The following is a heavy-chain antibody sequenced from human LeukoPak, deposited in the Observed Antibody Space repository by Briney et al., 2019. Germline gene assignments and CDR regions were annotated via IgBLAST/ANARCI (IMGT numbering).Heavy chain of an antibody. Sequence: GGSLRLSCAASGFTFSSYGMHWVRQAPGKWLEWVSYIGTSGTPMYYADSVKGRFTISRDNAKNSLYVQMNSLRVEDTAVYYCARDRVVGYSYGYYYYMDVWGKGTTVTVSS. J-gene: IGHJ6*03. CDR3: ARDRVVGYSYGYYYYMDV. CDR1: GFTFSSYG. V-gene: IGHV3-48*01. D-gene: IGHD5-18*01. CDR2: IGTSGTPM.